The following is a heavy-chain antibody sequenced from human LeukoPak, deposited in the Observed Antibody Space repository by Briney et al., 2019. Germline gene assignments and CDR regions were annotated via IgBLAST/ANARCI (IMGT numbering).Heavy chain of an antibody. CDR2: ISSSGSTI. J-gene: IGHJ4*02. CDR3: ARYFPYDSSGYYRETDDY. V-gene: IGHV3-48*03. D-gene: IGHD3-22*01. Sequence: PGGSLRLSCAASGFTFSSYEMNWVRQAPGKGLEWVSYISSSGSTIYYADSVKGRFTISRDNAKNSLYLQMNSLRAEDTAVYYCARYFPYDSSGYYRETDDYWGQGTLVTVSS. CDR1: GFTFSSYE.